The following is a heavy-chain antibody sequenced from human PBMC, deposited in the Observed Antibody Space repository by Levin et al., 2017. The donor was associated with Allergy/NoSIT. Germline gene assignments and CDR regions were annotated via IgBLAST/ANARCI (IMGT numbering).Heavy chain of an antibody. D-gene: IGHD3-10*01. J-gene: IGHJ4*02. CDR2: IYSGGTT. Sequence: GESLKISCAASGFTVSSNYMSWVRQAPGKGLEWVSVIYSGGTTYYADSVKGRFTISRDNSKNTLYLQMNSLRAEDTAVYYCARDPMRGYGSGSYGDYWGQGTLVTVSS. CDR1: GFTVSSNY. CDR3: ARDPMRGYGSGSYGDY. V-gene: IGHV3-53*01.